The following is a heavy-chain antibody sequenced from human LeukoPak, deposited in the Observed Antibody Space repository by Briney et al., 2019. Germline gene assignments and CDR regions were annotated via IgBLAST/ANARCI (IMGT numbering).Heavy chain of an antibody. J-gene: IGHJ4*02. Sequence: GGSLRLSCAASGFTFSSYGMSWVRQAPGKGLEWVSAISGSGGSTYYADSVKGRFTISRDNAKNSLYLQMNSLRAEDTAVYYCARALYDFWSGYYTGDDYWGQGTLVTVSS. V-gene: IGHV3-23*01. CDR2: ISGSGGST. CDR1: GFTFSSYG. D-gene: IGHD3-3*01. CDR3: ARALYDFWSGYYTGDDY.